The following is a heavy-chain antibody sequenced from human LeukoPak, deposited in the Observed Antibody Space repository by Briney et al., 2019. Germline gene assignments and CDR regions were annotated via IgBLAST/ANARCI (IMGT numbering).Heavy chain of an antibody. J-gene: IGHJ4*02. V-gene: IGHV3-21*01. D-gene: IGHD6-19*01. CDR3: ARDRRIAVAGGTADY. Sequence: GGSLRLSCAASGFTFSSYSMNWVRQAPGKGLEWVSSISSSSSYIYYADSVKGRFTISRDNAKNSLYLQMNSLRAEDTAVYYCARDRRIAVAGGTADYWGQGTLVTVSS. CDR1: GFTFSSYS. CDR2: ISSSSSYI.